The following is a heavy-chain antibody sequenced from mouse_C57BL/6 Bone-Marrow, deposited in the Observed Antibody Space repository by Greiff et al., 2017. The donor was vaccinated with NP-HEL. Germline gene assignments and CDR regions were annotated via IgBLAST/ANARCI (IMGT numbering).Heavy chain of an antibody. CDR3: ARRYGYDVGAMDY. CDR1: GFTFSDYG. D-gene: IGHD2-2*01. Sequence: VMLVESGGGLVQPGGSLKLSCAASGFTFSDYGMAWVRQAPRKGPEWVAFISNLAYSIYYADTVTGRFTISRENAKNTLYLEMSSLRSEDTAMYYCARRYGYDVGAMDYWGQGTSVTVSS. V-gene: IGHV5-15*01. CDR2: ISNLAYSI. J-gene: IGHJ4*01.